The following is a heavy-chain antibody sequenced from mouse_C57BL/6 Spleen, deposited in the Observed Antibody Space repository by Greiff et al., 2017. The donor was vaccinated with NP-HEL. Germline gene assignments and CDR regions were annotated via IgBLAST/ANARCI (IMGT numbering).Heavy chain of an antibody. CDR2: IYPGSGNT. J-gene: IGHJ3*01. D-gene: IGHD4-1*01. CDR1: GYTFTDYY. CDR3: AKGSGTAWFAY. V-gene: IGHV1-76*01. Sequence: QVQLQQSGAELVRPGASVKLSCKASGYTFTDYYINWVKQRPGQGLEWIARIYPGSGNTYYNEKFKGKATLTAEKSSSTAYMQLSSLTSEDSAVYFCAKGSGTAWFAYWGQGTLVTVSA.